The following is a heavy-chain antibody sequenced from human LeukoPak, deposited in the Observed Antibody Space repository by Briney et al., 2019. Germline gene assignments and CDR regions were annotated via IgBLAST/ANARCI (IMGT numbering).Heavy chain of an antibody. J-gene: IGHJ3*02. CDR3: ARDTGNAFDI. V-gene: IGHV4-59*01. Sequence: PSETLSLTCTVSGGSISSYYWSWIRQPPGKGLEWIGYIYYSGSTSYNPSLKSRVTISVDTSKNQFSLKLSSVTAADTAVYYCARDTGNAFDIWGQGTMVTVSS. CDR1: GGSISSYY. CDR2: IYYSGST. D-gene: IGHD4-17*01.